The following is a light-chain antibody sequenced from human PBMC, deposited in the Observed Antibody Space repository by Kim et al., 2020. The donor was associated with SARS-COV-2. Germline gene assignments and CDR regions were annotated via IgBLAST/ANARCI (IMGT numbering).Light chain of an antibody. J-gene: IGLJ3*02. Sequence: NFMLTQPHSVSESPGKTVVISCTRTSGNIDINYVQWYQQRPGSAPTAVIYEDNQRPSGVPDRFSGSIACSSNSASLTISGLKAEDEADYYCQSYDSTTWVFGGGTQLTVL. CDR1: SGNIDINY. CDR3: QSYDSTTWV. V-gene: IGLV6-57*04. CDR2: EDN.